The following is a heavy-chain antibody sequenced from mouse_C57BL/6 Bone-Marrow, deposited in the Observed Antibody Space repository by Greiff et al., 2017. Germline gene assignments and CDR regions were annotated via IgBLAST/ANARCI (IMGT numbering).Heavy chain of an antibody. CDR1: DSEVFPIAY. J-gene: IGHJ2*01. V-gene: IGHV15-2*01. CDR3: ARYDYDGGFDY. CDR2: ILPSIGRT. D-gene: IGHD2-4*01. Sequence: VQLQQSGSELRSPGSSVKLSCKDFDSEVFPIAYMSWVRQKPGHGFEWIGGILPSIGRTIYGEKFEDKATLDADTLCNTVYLELNSLESEDSANYYCARYDYDGGFDYWGQGTTLTASS.